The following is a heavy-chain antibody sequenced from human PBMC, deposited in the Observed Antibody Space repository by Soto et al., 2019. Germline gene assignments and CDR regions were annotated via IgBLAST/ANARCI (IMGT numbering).Heavy chain of an antibody. V-gene: IGHV3-23*01. CDR2: ISGSGDST. CDR3: ARTCSGGTCSFDY. Sequence: PGGSLRLSCAVSGSTFSSYAMSWVRQAPGKGLEWVSVISGSGDSTYYADSVKGRFTISRDNSENTLYLQMNSLRAEDTAVYYCARTCSGGTCSFDYWGQGTLVTVSS. D-gene: IGHD2-15*01. J-gene: IGHJ4*02. CDR1: GSTFSSYA.